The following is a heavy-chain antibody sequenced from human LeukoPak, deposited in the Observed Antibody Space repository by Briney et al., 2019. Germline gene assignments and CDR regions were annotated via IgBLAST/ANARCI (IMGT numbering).Heavy chain of an antibody. D-gene: IGHD4-17*01. CDR2: ISSSGSTI. CDR1: GFTFSSYE. CDR3: ARDHHQYGDYYFDY. J-gene: IGHJ4*02. V-gene: IGHV3-48*03. Sequence: GGSLRLSCAASGFTFSSYEMNWVRQAPGKGLEWVSYISSSGSTIYYADSVKGRFTISRDNAKNSLYLQMNSLRAEDTAVYYCARDHHQYGDYYFDYWGQGTLVTVSS.